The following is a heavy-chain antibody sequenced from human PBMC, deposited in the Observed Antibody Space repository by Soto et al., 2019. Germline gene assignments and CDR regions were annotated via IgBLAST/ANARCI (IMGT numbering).Heavy chain of an antibody. Sequence: SETLSLTCTVSGASITGTSYCSWIRQPAGKGLEWIGRFSLSGTTNYNPSLRSRVTMSADVSKSQFSLRLTSVTAADTALYYCARGMTPPGAPAWYYFDSWGQGTLVTVSS. V-gene: IGHV4-4*07. CDR2: FSLSGTT. J-gene: IGHJ4*02. D-gene: IGHD2-8*02. CDR3: ARGMTPPGAPAWYYFDS. CDR1: GASITGTSY.